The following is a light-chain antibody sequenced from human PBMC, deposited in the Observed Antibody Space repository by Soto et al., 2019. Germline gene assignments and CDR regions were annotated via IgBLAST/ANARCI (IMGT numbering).Light chain of an antibody. Sequence: EIVMTQSPATLSVSPGERVTLSCRASQSVRSSLAWYQQKPGQAPRLLISGASTRATGIPAKFSGSGSGTEFTLSISSLQSEDFAVYYCQQYNNWPLTFGQGTKVEI. CDR3: QQYNNWPLT. V-gene: IGKV3-15*01. J-gene: IGKJ1*01. CDR1: QSVRSS. CDR2: GAS.